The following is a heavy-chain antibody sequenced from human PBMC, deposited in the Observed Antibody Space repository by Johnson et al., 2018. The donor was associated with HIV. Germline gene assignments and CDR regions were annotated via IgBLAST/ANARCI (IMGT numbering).Heavy chain of an antibody. CDR1: GFTFSSYS. Sequence: QVQLVESGGGVVQPGRSLRLSCAASGFTFSSYSLHWVRQAPGKGLEWVAVTSYDGGNKYYADSVKGRFSISRDNSKNTLHLQMNSLRAEDTAVYYCARDTSIAAARAFDIWGQGTMVTVSS. V-gene: IGHV3-30*04. J-gene: IGHJ3*02. D-gene: IGHD6-6*01. CDR3: ARDTSIAAARAFDI. CDR2: TSYDGGNK.